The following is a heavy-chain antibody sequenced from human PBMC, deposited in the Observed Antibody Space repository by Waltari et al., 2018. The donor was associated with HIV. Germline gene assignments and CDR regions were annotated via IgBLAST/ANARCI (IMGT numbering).Heavy chain of an antibody. Sequence: QVQLVQSGAEVKKPGSSVKVSCKASGGTFRSYAISWVRQPPGQGLEWMGGIIPIFGTANYAQKFQGRVTITADESTSTAYMELSSLRSEDTAVYYCARVAAAAGIYGMDVWGQGTTVTVSS. CDR2: IIPIFGTA. J-gene: IGHJ6*02. D-gene: IGHD6-13*01. CDR3: ARVAAAAGIYGMDV. CDR1: GGTFRSYA. V-gene: IGHV1-69*13.